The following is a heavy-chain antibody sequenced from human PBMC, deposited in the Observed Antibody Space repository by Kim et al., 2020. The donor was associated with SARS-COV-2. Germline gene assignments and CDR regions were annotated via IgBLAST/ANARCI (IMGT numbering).Heavy chain of an antibody. CDR3: ARVYRPGIAAAHFDY. V-gene: IGHV4-31*02. Sequence: PSLTSRVTISVDTSKNQFSLKLSSVIAADTAVYYCARVYRPGIAAAHFDYWGQGTLVTVSS. J-gene: IGHJ4*02. D-gene: IGHD6-13*01.